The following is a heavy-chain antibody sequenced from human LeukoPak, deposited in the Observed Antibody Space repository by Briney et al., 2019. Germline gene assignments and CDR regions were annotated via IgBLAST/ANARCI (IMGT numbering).Heavy chain of an antibody. V-gene: IGHV3-23*01. Sequence: GGSLRLSCAASGFTFSSYAMSWVRQAPGEGLEWVSSISDSGTHIYYADSVKGRFAISRDNSKNTVYLQMNSLRAEDTAVYYCAKDRDGYNPDYWGQGTLVTVSS. D-gene: IGHD5-24*01. J-gene: IGHJ4*02. CDR2: ISDSGTHI. CDR3: AKDRDGYNPDY. CDR1: GFTFSSYA.